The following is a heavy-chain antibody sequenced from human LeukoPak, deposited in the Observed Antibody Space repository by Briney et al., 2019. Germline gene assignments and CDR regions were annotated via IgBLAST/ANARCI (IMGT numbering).Heavy chain of an antibody. D-gene: IGHD3-22*01. V-gene: IGHV4-34*01. CDR1: GGSFSGYY. CDR3: ARGPTMRHNAIDY. J-gene: IGHJ4*02. CDR2: INHSGST. Sequence: SETLSLTCAVYGGSFSGYYWSWIRQPPGKGLEWIGEINHSGSTNYNPSLKSRVTISVDTSKNQFSLKLSSVTAEDTAVYYCARGPTMRHNAIDYWGQGTLVTVSS.